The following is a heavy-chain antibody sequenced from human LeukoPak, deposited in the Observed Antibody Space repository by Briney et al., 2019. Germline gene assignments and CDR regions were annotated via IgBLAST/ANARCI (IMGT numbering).Heavy chain of an antibody. CDR1: GFSVINSY. J-gene: IGHJ4*02. V-gene: IGHV3-53*01. CDR2: IYSGGHT. Sequence: PGGSLRLSCAASGFSVINSYMSWVRQAPGKGLEWVSVIYSGGHTYYADSFKGRFTISRDNSKNTVYLQMNRLRAEDTAVYYCARDRGYDPLTGYPEVLFSDYWGQGALVTVSS. D-gene: IGHD3-9*01. CDR3: ARDRGYDPLTGYPEVLFSDY.